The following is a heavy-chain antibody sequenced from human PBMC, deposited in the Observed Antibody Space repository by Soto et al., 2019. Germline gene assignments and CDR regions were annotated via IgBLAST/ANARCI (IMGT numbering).Heavy chain of an antibody. CDR3: ARVEGWEGQTGMDV. CDR2: ISAYNGNT. D-gene: IGHD1-26*01. CDR1: GYTFTSYG. J-gene: IGHJ6*02. Sequence: ASVKVSCRASGYTFTSYGISWVRQAPGQGLEWMGWISAYNGNTNYAQKLQGRVTMTTDTSTSTAYMELRSLRSDDTAVYYCARVEGWEGQTGMDVWGQGTTVTVSS. V-gene: IGHV1-18*04.